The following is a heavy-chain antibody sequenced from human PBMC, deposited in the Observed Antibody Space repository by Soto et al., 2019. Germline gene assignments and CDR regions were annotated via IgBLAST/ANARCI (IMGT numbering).Heavy chain of an antibody. D-gene: IGHD2-15*01. Sequence: GVLRLSCAASGFTISMYGMHWVRQAPGKGLEHVSFISNNGDSTYYANSVKDRFIISRDNSKNTLYLQMNMLRTEDAAVYYCAKDLGYCSGGSCYSEGYFDSWGQGALVTVSS. J-gene: IGHJ4*02. V-gene: IGHV3-64*01. CDR1: GFTISMYG. CDR2: ISNNGDST. CDR3: AKDLGYCSGGSCYSEGYFDS.